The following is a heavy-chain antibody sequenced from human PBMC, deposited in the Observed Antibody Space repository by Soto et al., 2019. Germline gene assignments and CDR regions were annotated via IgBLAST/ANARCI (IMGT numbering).Heavy chain of an antibody. CDR2: ISSSSSYI. J-gene: IGHJ6*02. CDR3: ASYVDTAMRGLGHYYGMDV. D-gene: IGHD5-18*01. V-gene: IGHV3-21*01. Sequence: GGSLRLSCAASGFTFSSYSMNWVRQAPGKGLEWVSSISSSSSYIYYADSVKGRFTISRDNAKNSLYLQMNSLRAEDTAVYYCASYVDTAMRGLGHYYGMDVWGQGTTVTVSS. CDR1: GFTFSSYS.